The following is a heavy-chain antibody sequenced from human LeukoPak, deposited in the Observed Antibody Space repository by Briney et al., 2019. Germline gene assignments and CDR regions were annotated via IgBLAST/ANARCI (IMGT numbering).Heavy chain of an antibody. CDR1: GYTLTELS. V-gene: IGHV1-24*01. Sequence: ASVKVSCKVSGYTLTELSMHWVRQAPGKGLEWMGGFDPEDGETIYAQKFQGRVTMTEDTSTDTAYMELSSLRSEDTAVYYCATGAGDPRAFDIWGQGTMVTVSS. J-gene: IGHJ3*02. D-gene: IGHD3-10*01. CDR3: ATGAGDPRAFDI. CDR2: FDPEDGET.